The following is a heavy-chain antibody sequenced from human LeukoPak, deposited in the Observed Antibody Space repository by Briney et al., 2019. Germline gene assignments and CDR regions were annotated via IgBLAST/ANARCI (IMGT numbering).Heavy chain of an antibody. D-gene: IGHD3-10*01. J-gene: IGHJ4*02. V-gene: IGHV3-23*01. CDR3: AKQGVRGVIIGPRYYFDY. Sequence: GGSLRLSCAASGFTFSSYAMSWVRQAPGKGLEWVSATSGSGGSTYYADSVKGRFTISRDNSKNTLYLQMNSLRAEDTVVYYCAKQGVRGVIIGPRYYFDYWGQGTLVTVSS. CDR1: GFTFSSYA. CDR2: TSGSGGST.